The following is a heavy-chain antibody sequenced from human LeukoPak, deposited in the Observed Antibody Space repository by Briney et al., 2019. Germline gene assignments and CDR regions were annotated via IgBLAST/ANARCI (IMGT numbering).Heavy chain of an antibody. V-gene: IGHV3-30*02. D-gene: IGHD2-15*01. J-gene: IGHJ4*02. CDR1: GFTFSSYG. Sequence: GGSLSLSCATSGFTFSSYGMYWVRQAPGKGLEWLAFIRYDGINKYYADSVKGRFTISRDNSKNTLYLQMNSLRAEDTAVYYCANVAGYFDYWGQGTLVTVSS. CDR3: ANVAGYFDY. CDR2: IRYDGINK.